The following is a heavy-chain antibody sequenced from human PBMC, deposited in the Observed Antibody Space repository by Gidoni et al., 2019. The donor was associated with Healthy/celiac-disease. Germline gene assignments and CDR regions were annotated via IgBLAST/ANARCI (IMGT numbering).Heavy chain of an antibody. J-gene: IGHJ4*02. CDR2: ISSSSSTI. D-gene: IGHD3-22*01. CDR3: ARSTYYDSSGYYY. Sequence: EVQLVESGGGLVQPGGSLRLSCAASGFTFSSYSMNWVRQAPGKGLEWFSYISSSSSTIYYADSVKGRFTISRDNAKNSLYLQMNSLRDEDTAVYYCARSTYYDSSGYYYWGQGTLVTVSS. V-gene: IGHV3-48*02. CDR1: GFTFSSYS.